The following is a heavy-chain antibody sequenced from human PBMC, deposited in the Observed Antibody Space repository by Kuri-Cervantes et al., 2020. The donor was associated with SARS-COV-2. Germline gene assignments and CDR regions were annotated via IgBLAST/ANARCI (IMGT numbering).Heavy chain of an antibody. D-gene: IGHD3-10*01. J-gene: IGHJ4*02. CDR1: GGSVSSGSHY. V-gene: IGHV4-61*01. Sequence: SETLSLTCIVSGGSVSSGSHYWSWIRQPPGKGLEWIVYIYYSGSTKYNPSLKSRVTMSVDTSKNQFSLKLNSVTPADTAVYYCARTLDYYGSGTYCFDYWGQGTLVTVSS. CDR2: IYYSGST. CDR3: ARTLDYYGSGTYCFDY.